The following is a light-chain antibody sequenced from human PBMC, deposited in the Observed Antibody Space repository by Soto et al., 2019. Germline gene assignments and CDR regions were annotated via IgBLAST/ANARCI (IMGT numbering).Light chain of an antibody. V-gene: IGKV3-15*01. CDR3: QQYNNWYPIT. Sequence: EIVMTQSPATLSVSAGERATLSCRASQAVSSNLAWYQQKPGQAPRLLIYTASTRATGIPARFSGSGSWTEYTLPISSLQSEDFAVYYCQQYNNWYPITFGQGTRLEIK. CDR2: TAS. J-gene: IGKJ5*01. CDR1: QAVSSN.